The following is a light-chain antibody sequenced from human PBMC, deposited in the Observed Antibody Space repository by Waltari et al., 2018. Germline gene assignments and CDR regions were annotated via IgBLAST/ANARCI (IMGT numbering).Light chain of an antibody. Sequence: QSVLTQPPSVSGAPGQRVTISCTGSSSNIGAGHDVHWYQQLPGTAPKLLIYPTTNRAAGVPDRFSGSKSGTSASLAITGLQAEDEADYYCQSYDNSLSGSRVFGGGTKLTVL. CDR1: SSNIGAGHD. CDR3: QSYDNSLSGSRV. J-gene: IGLJ3*02. CDR2: PTT. V-gene: IGLV1-40*01.